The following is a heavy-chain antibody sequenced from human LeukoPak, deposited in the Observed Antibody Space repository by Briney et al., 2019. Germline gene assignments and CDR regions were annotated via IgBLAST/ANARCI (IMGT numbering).Heavy chain of an antibody. D-gene: IGHD2-2*01. V-gene: IGHV3-74*01. J-gene: IGHJ4*02. CDR1: GFTFRSYA. Sequence: GGSLRLSCAASGFTFRSYAMSWVRQAPGKGLVWVSRINSDGSSTSYADSVKGRFTISRDNAKNTLYLLMNSLRAEDTALYYCVRDASLVVPASGFGYWGQGTLVTVSS. CDR2: INSDGSST. CDR3: VRDASLVVPASGFGY.